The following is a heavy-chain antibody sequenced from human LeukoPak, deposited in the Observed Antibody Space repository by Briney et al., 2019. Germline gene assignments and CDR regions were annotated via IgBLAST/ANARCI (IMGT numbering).Heavy chain of an antibody. Sequence: GGSLRLSCAASGFTFSSYTMNWVRQAPGKGLEWVANIKQDGSEKYYVDSVKGRFTISRDNAKNSLYLQMNSLRAEDTAVYYCARDTGIVVVPAAIYYWGQGTLVTVSS. CDR1: GFTFSSYT. J-gene: IGHJ4*02. CDR3: ARDTGIVVVPAAIYY. CDR2: IKQDGSEK. D-gene: IGHD2-2*01. V-gene: IGHV3-7*01.